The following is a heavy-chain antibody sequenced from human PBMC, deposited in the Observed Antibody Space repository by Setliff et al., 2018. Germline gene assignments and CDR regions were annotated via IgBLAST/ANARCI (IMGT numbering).Heavy chain of an antibody. CDR1: GQSFSDYY. V-gene: IGHV4-34*01. Sequence: SETLSLTCAIYGQSFSDYYWSWVRQPPGKGLEWIGGIYHSGSTNYNPSLKSRVTISVDTSKNQFSLKLSSVTAADTAVYYCARDRQYCSSPTCYSSYFYYYGMDVWGQGTTVTVSS. CDR2: IYHSGST. CDR3: ARDRQYCSSPTCYSSYFYYYGMDV. D-gene: IGHD2-2*02. J-gene: IGHJ6*02.